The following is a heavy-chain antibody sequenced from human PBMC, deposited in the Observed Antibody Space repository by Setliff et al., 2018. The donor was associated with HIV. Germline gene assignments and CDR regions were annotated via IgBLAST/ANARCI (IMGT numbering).Heavy chain of an antibody. V-gene: IGHV3-74*01. Sequence: PGGSLRLSCAASGFTFSSYWMHWVRQAPGKGLVWVSLINSDGGTTYYVDSVKGRFTISRDNAKNTVYLQLTSLRAEDTAVYYCARGPQYNFWGGYLGLWGQGTLVTVSS. CDR1: GFTFSSYW. CDR3: ARGPQYNFWGGYLGL. D-gene: IGHD3-3*01. CDR2: INSDGGTT. J-gene: IGHJ4*02.